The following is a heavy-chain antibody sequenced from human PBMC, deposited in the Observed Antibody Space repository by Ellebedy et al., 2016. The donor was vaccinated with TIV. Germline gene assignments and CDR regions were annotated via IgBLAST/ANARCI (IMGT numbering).Heavy chain of an antibody. J-gene: IGHJ6*02. CDR1: GGTFSTYA. Sequence: ASVKVSCKAFGGTFSTYALNWVRQAPGQGLEWIGAFLPMFGTANSAQKFQGRVTITADESTGTAYMELSSLRYEDTAVYYCARGAVDYGDDETESDYYGMDVWGQGTTVTASS. D-gene: IGHD4-17*01. CDR2: FLPMFGTA. CDR3: ARGAVDYGDDETESDYYGMDV. V-gene: IGHV1-69*13.